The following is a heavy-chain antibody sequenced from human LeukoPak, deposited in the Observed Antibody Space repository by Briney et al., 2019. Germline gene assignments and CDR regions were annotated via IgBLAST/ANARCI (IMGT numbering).Heavy chain of an antibody. CDR1: GFTFSSYW. Sequence: GGSLRLSCAASGFTFSSYWMHWVRQAPGKGLEWVSYISSSGGTIYYADSVKGRFTISRDNAKNSLYLQMSSLRAEDTAVYYCARDLTGPFDYWGQGTLVTVSS. V-gene: IGHV3-48*04. CDR2: ISSSGGTI. J-gene: IGHJ4*02. D-gene: IGHD1-14*01. CDR3: ARDLTGPFDY.